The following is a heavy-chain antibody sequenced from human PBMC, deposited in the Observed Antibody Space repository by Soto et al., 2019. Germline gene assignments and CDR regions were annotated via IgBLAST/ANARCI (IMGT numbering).Heavy chain of an antibody. CDR1: GFTFSSYA. J-gene: IGHJ6*02. CDR3: ARGGGRVHGGMDV. CDR2: ISYDGSNK. V-gene: IGHV3-30-3*01. Sequence: PGGSLRLSCAASGFTFSSYAMHWVRQAPGKGLEWVAVISYDGSNKYYADSVKGRFTISRDNSKNTLYLQMNSLRAEDTAVYYCARGGGRVHGGMDVWGQGPTVTVSS. D-gene: IGHD3-16*01.